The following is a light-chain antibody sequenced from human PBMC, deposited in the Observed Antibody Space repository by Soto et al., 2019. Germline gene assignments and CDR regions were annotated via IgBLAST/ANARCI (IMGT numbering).Light chain of an antibody. CDR1: QSFSSN. Sequence: EMVMSHSPATVSVSTGERATLSCRASQSFSSNLAWYQQKRGQAPRLLIYGASIRATGIPARFSGSGSGTEFTLTISSLQSEDFGVYYCQQYNNWPPITFGQGTRLEIK. J-gene: IGKJ5*01. CDR3: QQYNNWPPIT. V-gene: IGKV3-15*01. CDR2: GAS.